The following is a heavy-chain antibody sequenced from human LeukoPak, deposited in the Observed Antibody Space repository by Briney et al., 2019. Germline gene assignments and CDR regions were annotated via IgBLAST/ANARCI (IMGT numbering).Heavy chain of an antibody. CDR1: GFTFGDHA. D-gene: IGHD3-22*01. V-gene: IGHV3-49*03. J-gene: IGHJ4*02. Sequence: GGSLRLSCTASGFTFGDHAMSWFRQAPGKGLEWVGFIRSKAYGGTTEYVASVKGRFTISRDDSKSIAYLQMNSLKTEDTAVYYCTRASDSSGYYFDYWGQGTLVTVSS. CDR3: TRASDSSGYYFDY. CDR2: IRSKAYGGTT.